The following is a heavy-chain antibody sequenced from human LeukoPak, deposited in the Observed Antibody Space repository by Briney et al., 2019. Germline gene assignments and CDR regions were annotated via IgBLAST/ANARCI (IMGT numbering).Heavy chain of an antibody. CDR2: INHSGST. J-gene: IGHJ4*02. CDR1: GGSISRYY. V-gene: IGHV4-34*01. CDR3: ARGKSYYNAIDY. D-gene: IGHD3-10*01. Sequence: SETLSLTCTVSGGSISRYYWSWIRQPPGKGLEWIGEINHSGSTNYNPSLKSRVTISVDTSKNQFSLKLSSVTAADTAVYYCARGKSYYNAIDYWGQGTLVTVSS.